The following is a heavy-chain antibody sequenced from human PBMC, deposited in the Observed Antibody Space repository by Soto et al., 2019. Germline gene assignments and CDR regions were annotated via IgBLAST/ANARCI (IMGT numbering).Heavy chain of an antibody. V-gene: IGHV4-59*01. J-gene: IGHJ2*01. Sequence: QVQLQASGPGLVKPSETLSLTCSVSGVSIRSYFWSWIRQAPGKKMEWIGYIYHNGNTNYNPSFKSGVTSSVDTSNNKVSLRLKSVTAADAAVYYCAVPGPAGVWGRGTRVTVSS. CDR3: AVPGPAGV. D-gene: IGHD4-17*01. CDR1: GVSIRSYF. CDR2: IYHNGNT.